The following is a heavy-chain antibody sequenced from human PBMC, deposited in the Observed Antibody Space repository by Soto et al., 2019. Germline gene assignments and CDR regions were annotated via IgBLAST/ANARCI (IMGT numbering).Heavy chain of an antibody. D-gene: IGHD4-17*01. J-gene: IGHJ1*01. CDR2: IYYSGST. CDR3: ARGASVTNAEYFQH. CDR1: GGSISSYY. Sequence: RSLTCTVSGGSISSYYLSWIRQPPGKGLEWIGYIYYSGSTNYNPSLKSRVTISVDTSKNQFSLKLSSVTAADTAVYYCARGASVTNAEYFQHWGQGTLVTVSS. V-gene: IGHV4-59*01.